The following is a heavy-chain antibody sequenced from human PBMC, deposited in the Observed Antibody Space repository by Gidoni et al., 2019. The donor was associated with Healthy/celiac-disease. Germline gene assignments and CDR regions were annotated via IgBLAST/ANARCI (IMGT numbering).Heavy chain of an antibody. J-gene: IGHJ3*02. Sequence: QITLKESGPTLVKPTQTLTLTCTFSGFSLSTSGVGVGWIRQPSGKALEWLALIYWDDDKRYSPSLKSRLTITKDTSKNQVVLTMTNMDPVDTATYYCAHLYILTGYKDAFDIWGQGTMVTVSS. CDR3: AHLYILTGYKDAFDI. CDR2: IYWDDDK. CDR1: GFSLSTSGVG. D-gene: IGHD3-9*01. V-gene: IGHV2-5*02.